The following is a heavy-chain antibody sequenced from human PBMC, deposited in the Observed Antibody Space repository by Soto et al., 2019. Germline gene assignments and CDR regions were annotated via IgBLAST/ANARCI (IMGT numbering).Heavy chain of an antibody. V-gene: IGHV1-18*01. D-gene: IGHD2-15*01. CDR1: GYTFTSYG. CDR2: ISAYNGNT. Sequence: ASVKVSCKASGYTFTSYGISRVRQAPGQGLEWMGWISAYNGNTNYAQKLQGRVTMTTDTFTSTAYMELRSLRSDDTAVYYCARGDCSGGSCYYFDYWGQGTLVTVSS. CDR3: ARGDCSGGSCYYFDY. J-gene: IGHJ4*02.